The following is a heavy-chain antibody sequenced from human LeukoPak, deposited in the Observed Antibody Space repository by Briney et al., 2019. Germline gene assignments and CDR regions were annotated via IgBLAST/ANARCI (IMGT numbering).Heavy chain of an antibody. CDR2: IYYSGST. CDR3: ARLLLWFGEGAFDI. Sequence: SETLSLTCTVSDASISSYYWSWIRQPPGRGLEWIGYIYYSGSTNYNPSLKSRATISIDTSKNQFSLKLSSVTAADTAVYYCARLLLWFGEGAFDIWGQGTMVTVSS. CDR1: DASISSYY. J-gene: IGHJ3*02. V-gene: IGHV4-59*01. D-gene: IGHD3-10*01.